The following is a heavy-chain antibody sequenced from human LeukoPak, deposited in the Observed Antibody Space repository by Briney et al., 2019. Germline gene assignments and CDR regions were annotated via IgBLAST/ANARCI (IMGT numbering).Heavy chain of an antibody. CDR1: GGTFSSYA. D-gene: IGHD6-19*01. CDR2: IIPIFGTA. CDR3: AGLCIAVAGTHFDY. Sequence: VASVKVSCKASGGTFSSYAISWVRQAPGQGLEWMGGIIPIFGTANYAQKFQGRVTITADESTSTAYMELSSLRSEDTAVYYCAGLCIAVAGTHFDYWGQGTLVTVSS. V-gene: IGHV1-69*01. J-gene: IGHJ4*02.